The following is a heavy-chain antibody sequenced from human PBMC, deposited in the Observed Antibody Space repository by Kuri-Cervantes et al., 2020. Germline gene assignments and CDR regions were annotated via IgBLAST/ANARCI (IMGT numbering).Heavy chain of an antibody. CDR2: ISAYNGDT. V-gene: IGHV1-18*01. CDR1: GYTFTSYG. CDR3: ARESSNYALDY. J-gene: IGHJ4*02. D-gene: IGHD4-11*01. Sequence: ASVKVSCKASGYTFTSYGISWVRQAPGQGLEWMGWISAYNGDTNYAQKLQGRVTITRDTSASTAYMDLSSLRSEDTAVYYCARESSNYALDYWGQGTLVTVSS.